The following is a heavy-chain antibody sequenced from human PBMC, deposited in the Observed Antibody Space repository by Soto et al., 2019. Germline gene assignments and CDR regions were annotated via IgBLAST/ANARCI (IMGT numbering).Heavy chain of an antibody. CDR3: ARTGREWLVNWGSFDS. V-gene: IGHV6-1*01. J-gene: IGHJ4*02. Sequence: SQTLSLTCAISGDSVSSNSAAWNWIRQSPSRGLEWLGRTYYRSKWYNDYAVSVKSRIIINPDTSKNQFSLQLNSVTPGDTAVYYCARTGREWLVNWGSFDSWGQGTLVTVS. CDR2: TYYRSKWYN. D-gene: IGHD6-19*01. CDR1: GDSVSSNSAA.